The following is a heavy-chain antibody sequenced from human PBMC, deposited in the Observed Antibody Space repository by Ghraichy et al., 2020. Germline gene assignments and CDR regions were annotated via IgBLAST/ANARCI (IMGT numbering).Heavy chain of an antibody. J-gene: IGHJ6*02. CDR1: GGSFSGYY. V-gene: IGHV4-34*01. Sequence: SQTLSLTCAVYGGSFSGYYWSWIRQPPGKGLEWIGEINHSGSTNYNPSLKSRVTISVDTSKNQFSLKLSSVTAADTAVYYCARGRETVTTHYYYYGMDVWGQGTTVTVSS. D-gene: IGHD4-17*01. CDR2: INHSGST. CDR3: ARGRETVTTHYYYYGMDV.